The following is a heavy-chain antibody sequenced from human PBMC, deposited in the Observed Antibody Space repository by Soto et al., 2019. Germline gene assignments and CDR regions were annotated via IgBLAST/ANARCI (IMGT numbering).Heavy chain of an antibody. CDR1: GGSFSGYY. J-gene: IGHJ6*02. CDR2: INHSGST. D-gene: IGHD6-13*01. CDR3: RARGWAAAGTSGMDV. Sequence: PSETLSLTCAVYGGSFSGYYWSWIRQPPGKGLEWIGEINHSGSTNYNPTLKSRVTISVDTSKNQFSLKLSSVTAADTAVYYCRARGWAAAGTSGMDVWGQGTTVTGSS. V-gene: IGHV4-34*01.